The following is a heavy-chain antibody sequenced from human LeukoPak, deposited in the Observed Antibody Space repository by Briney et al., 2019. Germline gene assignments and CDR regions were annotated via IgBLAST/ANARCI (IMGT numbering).Heavy chain of an antibody. CDR3: ARDRIGKYSIDY. CDR2: ISDNGRRT. D-gene: IGHD2-15*01. CDR1: GFTFSNFG. J-gene: IGHJ4*02. V-gene: IGHV3-33*08. Sequence: PGRSVRLSCAASGFTFSNFGLNWVSQVPGNGLEWVAFISDNGRRTYYLESVEGLFTISRDDSKNTLYLQMNSLRVEDTAVYYCARDRIGKYSIDYWGQGTLVTVSS.